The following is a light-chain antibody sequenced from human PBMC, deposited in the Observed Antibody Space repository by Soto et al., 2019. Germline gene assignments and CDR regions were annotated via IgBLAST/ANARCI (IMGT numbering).Light chain of an antibody. CDR1: SSDVGGYNY. CDR3: SSYTVTNFLSYV. J-gene: IGLJ1*01. V-gene: IGLV2-14*01. CDR2: EVT. Sequence: QSVLTQPASVSGSPGQSITISCTGSSSDVGGYNYVSWYQQHPGKAPKLIIYEVTYRPSGVPNRFSGSKSGNTASLTISGLQSEDEADYYCSSYTVTNFLSYVFGTGTKVTVL.